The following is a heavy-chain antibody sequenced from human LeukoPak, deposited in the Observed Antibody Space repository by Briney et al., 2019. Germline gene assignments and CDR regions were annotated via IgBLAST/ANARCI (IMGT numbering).Heavy chain of an antibody. V-gene: IGHV3-30*18. J-gene: IGHJ4*02. CDR2: ISYDGSNK. CDR1: GFTFSSYG. D-gene: IGHD2-2*01. Sequence: LTGRSLRLSCAASGFTFSSYGMHWVRQAPGKGLEWVAVISYDGSNKYYADSVKGRFTISRDNSKNTLYLQMHSLRAEDTALYYCAKVGVPAAMELGTRGVATTIALDYWGQGTLVTVSS. CDR3: AKVGVPAAMELGTRGVATTIALDY.